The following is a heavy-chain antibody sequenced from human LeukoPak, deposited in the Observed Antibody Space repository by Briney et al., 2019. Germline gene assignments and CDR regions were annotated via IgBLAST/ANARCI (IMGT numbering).Heavy chain of an antibody. CDR2: IYTSGST. V-gene: IGHV4-59*10. J-gene: IGHJ3*02. CDR3: ATDIVVVPAARHAFDI. Sequence: SETLSLTCAVYGGSFSGYYWSWIRQPAGKGLEWIGRIYTSGSTNYNPSLKSRVTMSVDTSKNQFSLKLSSVTAADTAVYYCATDIVVVPAARHAFDIWGQGTMVTVSS. CDR1: GGSFSGYY. D-gene: IGHD2-2*01.